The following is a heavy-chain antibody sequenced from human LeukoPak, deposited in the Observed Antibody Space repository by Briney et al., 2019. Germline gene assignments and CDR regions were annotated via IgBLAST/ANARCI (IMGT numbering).Heavy chain of an antibody. CDR3: ASRGYSYGSYYFDY. D-gene: IGHD5-18*01. V-gene: IGHV3-23*01. J-gene: IGHJ4*02. Sequence: GGSLRLSCAASGFTFSSYAMSWVRQAPGKGLEWVSAISGSGGSTYYADSVKGRFTISRDNSKNTLYLQMNSLRAEDTAVYYCASRGYSYGSYYFDYWGQGTLVIVSS. CDR1: GFTFSSYA. CDR2: ISGSGGST.